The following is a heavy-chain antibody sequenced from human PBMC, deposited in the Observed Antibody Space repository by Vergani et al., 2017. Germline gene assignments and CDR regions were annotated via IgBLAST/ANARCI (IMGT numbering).Heavy chain of an antibody. D-gene: IGHD7-27*01. CDR2: LRPSGST. CDR3: ATGAGPFDI. CDR1: GAPISYWC. V-gene: IGHV4-4*07. Sequence: QVQMQGSGPGLVKTSETLSLTCSASGAPISYWCWSWLRQPAGKGLEWIGRLRPSGSTNYKPSLKSRVTMSIDTSKNQFSLKLTSVTAADTAVYYCATGAGPFDIWGQGTLVTVSS. J-gene: IGHJ4*02.